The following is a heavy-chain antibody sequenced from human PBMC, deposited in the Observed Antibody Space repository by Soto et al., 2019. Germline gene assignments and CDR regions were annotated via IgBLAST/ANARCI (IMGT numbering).Heavy chain of an antibody. V-gene: IGHV4-39*01. Sequence: SETLSLTCTVSGGSISSSSYYWGWIRQPPGKGLEWIGSIYYSGSTYYNPSLKSRVTISVDTSKNQFSLKLSSVTAADTAVYYCARPHLIAAAGTYYYYGMDVWGQGTTVTVSS. D-gene: IGHD6-13*01. CDR3: ARPHLIAAAGTYYYYGMDV. CDR2: IYYSGST. J-gene: IGHJ6*02. CDR1: GGSISSSSYY.